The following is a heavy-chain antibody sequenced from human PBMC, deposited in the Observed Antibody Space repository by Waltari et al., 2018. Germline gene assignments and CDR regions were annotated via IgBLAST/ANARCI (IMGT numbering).Heavy chain of an antibody. CDR2: IKTDGSTT. CDR3: ARDLDWVLLDH. V-gene: IGHV3-74*01. CDR1: GFTFGNCW. D-gene: IGHD3-9*01. J-gene: IGHJ4*02. Sequence: EVQLVESGGGLVQPGGSLRLSCAASGFTFGNCWMHWVRQNPGRGLGWVSRIKTDGSTTDYADAVKGRFTVSRDNAKNTLYLQMHSLRADDTAVYFCARDLDWVLLDHWGQGSLVTVSS.